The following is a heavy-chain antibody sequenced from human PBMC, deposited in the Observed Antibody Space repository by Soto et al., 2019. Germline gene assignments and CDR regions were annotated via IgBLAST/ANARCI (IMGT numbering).Heavy chain of an antibody. CDR1: GGSISSYY. Sequence: SETLSLTCPVSGGSISSYYWSWIRTPPGKGLEWIGYIYYSGSTNYNPSLKSRVTISVDTSKNQFSLKLGSVTAADTAVYYCAREGYSSSAGDYYYYYYMDVWGKGTTVTVSS. D-gene: IGHD6-6*01. J-gene: IGHJ6*03. CDR2: IYYSGST. V-gene: IGHV4-59*01. CDR3: AREGYSSSAGDYYYYYYMDV.